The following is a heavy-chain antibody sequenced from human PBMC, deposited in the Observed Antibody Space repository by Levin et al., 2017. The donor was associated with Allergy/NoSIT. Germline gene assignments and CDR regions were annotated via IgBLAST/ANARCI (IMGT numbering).Heavy chain of an antibody. V-gene: IGHV3-33*01. CDR1: GFTFSSYG. CDR3: ARGSYSSSWSLYYYYYYYMDV. D-gene: IGHD6-13*01. Sequence: GGSLRLSCAASGFTFSSYGMHWVRQAPGKGLEWVAVIWYDGSNKYYADSVKGRFTISRDNSKNTLYLQMNSLRAEDTAVYYCARGSYSSSWSLYYYYYYYMDVWGKGTTVTVSS. CDR2: IWYDGSNK. J-gene: IGHJ6*03.